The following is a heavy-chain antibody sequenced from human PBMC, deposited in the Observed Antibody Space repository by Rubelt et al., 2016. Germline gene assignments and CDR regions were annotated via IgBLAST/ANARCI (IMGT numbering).Heavy chain of an antibody. D-gene: IGHD2/OR15-2a*01. CDR3: ANVRNMLFEYYFDY. CDR2: ISGSGGST. CDR1: GFTFSSYA. J-gene: IGHJ4*02. Sequence: EVQLLESGGGLVQPGGSLRLSCAASGFTFSSYAMSWVRQAPGKGLEWVSAISGSGGSTYYADSVKGRFNISRDNSKNTLYLQMNSLRAEDTAVYYCANVRNMLFEYYFDYWGQGTLVTVSS. V-gene: IGHV3-23*01.